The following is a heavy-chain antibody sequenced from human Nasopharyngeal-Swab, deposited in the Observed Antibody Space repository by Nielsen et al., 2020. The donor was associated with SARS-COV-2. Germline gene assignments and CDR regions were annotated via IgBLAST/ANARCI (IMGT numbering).Heavy chain of an antibody. CDR2: ISSSGNTM. D-gene: IGHD1-26*01. Sequence: GESLKISCAASGFTSSSSEMTWVRQAPGKGLEWVSYISSSGNTMYYADSVKGRFTISRDNAKNSLYLQMNSLRAEDTAVYYCARGPGGSYFDSWGQGTLVTVSS. CDR1: GFTSSSSE. V-gene: IGHV3-48*03. CDR3: ARGPGGSYFDS. J-gene: IGHJ4*02.